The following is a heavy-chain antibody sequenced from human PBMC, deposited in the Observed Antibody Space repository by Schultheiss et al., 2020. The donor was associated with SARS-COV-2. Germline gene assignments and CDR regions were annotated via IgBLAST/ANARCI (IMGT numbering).Heavy chain of an antibody. D-gene: IGHD1-26*01. CDR1: GGSISSSSYY. J-gene: IGHJ6*02. Sequence: SETLSLTCTVSGGSISSSSYYWSWIRQPAGKGLEWIGRIYTSGSTNYNPSLKSRVTMSVDTSKNQFSLKLSSVTAADTAVYYCVRDNGGSYPYYYYYGMDVWGQGTTVTVSS. CDR3: VRDNGGSYPYYYYYGMDV. V-gene: IGHV4-61*02. CDR2: IYTSGST.